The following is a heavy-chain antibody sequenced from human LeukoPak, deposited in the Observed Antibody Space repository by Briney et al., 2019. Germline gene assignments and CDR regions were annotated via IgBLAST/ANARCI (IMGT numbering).Heavy chain of an antibody. J-gene: IGHJ6*03. Sequence: SETLSLTCTVSGGSISSYYWSWIRQPPGKGLEWIGYIYYSGSTNYNPSLKSRVTISVDTSKNQFSLKLRSVTAADTAVYYCARVEEGYGSGRRENYYYYYMDVWGKGTTVTISS. D-gene: IGHD3-10*01. CDR2: IYYSGST. V-gene: IGHV4-59*01. CDR3: ARVEEGYGSGRRENYYYYYMDV. CDR1: GGSISSYY.